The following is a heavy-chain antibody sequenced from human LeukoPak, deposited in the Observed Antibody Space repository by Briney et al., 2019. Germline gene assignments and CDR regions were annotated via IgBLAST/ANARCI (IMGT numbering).Heavy chain of an antibody. J-gene: IGHJ5*02. CDR2: ISYDGHDGTNK. D-gene: IGHD3-22*01. CDR3: ARVKGTFDSSGNNWFDP. CDR1: EFTFSNFA. Sequence: GGSLRLSCAASEFTFSNFAMHWVRQAPGKGLEWVAVISYDGHDGTNKYYVDSVKGRFTISRDNSKNSLYLQMNSLRAEDTAVYYCARVKGTFDSSGNNWFDPWGQGTLVTVSS. V-gene: IGHV3-30*04.